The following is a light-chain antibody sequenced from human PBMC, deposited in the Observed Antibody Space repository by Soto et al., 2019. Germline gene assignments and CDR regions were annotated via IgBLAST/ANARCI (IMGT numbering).Light chain of an antibody. J-gene: IGLJ1*01. CDR1: SNDVGHSSF. V-gene: IGLV2-8*01. CDR3: NAHADNGKHV. CDR2: EVS. Sequence: QSALTQPPSASGSPGQSVTISCTGNSNDVGHSSFISWYQQHPGKGPKLIIYEVSKRPSGVPDRFSGSKSGNTASLSVSGHQDEDEADYFCNAHADNGKHVFGTGTKLTVL.